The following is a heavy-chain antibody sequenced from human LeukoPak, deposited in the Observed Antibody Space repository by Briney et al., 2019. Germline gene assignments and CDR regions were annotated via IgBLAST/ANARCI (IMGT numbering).Heavy chain of an antibody. D-gene: IGHD6-13*01. CDR3: ARVGAAAGAIDY. CDR1: GCTFSSYW. J-gene: IGHJ4*02. Sequence: PGGSLTLSCAASGCTFSSYWMSWVRQAPGKGLEWVANIKQDGSEKYYVDSVKGRFTISRDNAKDSLYLRMNSLRAEDTAVYYCARVGAAAGAIDYWGQGTLVTVSS. CDR2: IKQDGSEK. V-gene: IGHV3-7*01.